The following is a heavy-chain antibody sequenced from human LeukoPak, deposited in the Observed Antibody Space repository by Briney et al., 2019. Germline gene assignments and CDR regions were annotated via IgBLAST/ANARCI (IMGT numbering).Heavy chain of an antibody. D-gene: IGHD4-17*01. CDR3: ARDYPGYGDYDYYYYGIDV. CDR1: GYTFTSYG. V-gene: IGHV1-18*01. Sequence: GASVKVSCKASGYTFTSYGISWVRQAPGQGLECMGWISAYNGNTNYAQKLQGRVTMTTDTSTSTAYMELRSLRSDDTAVYYCARDYPGYGDYDYYYYGIDVWGQGTTVTVSS. CDR2: ISAYNGNT. J-gene: IGHJ6*02.